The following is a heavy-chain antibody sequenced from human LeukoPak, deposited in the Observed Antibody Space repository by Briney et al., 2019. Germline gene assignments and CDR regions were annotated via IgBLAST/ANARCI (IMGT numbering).Heavy chain of an antibody. CDR3: TRDLFYSSSWYGPDY. V-gene: IGHV3-72*01. CDR1: GFTFSAHY. J-gene: IGHJ4*02. Sequence: SGGSLRLSCAVSGFTFSAHYIDWVRQAPGKGLEWVGRSGNKANSYTTEYAASVKGRFAISRDDSKSIAYLQMNSLKTEDTAVYYCTRDLFYSSSWYGPDYWGQGTLVTVSS. D-gene: IGHD6-13*01. CDR2: SGNKANSYTT.